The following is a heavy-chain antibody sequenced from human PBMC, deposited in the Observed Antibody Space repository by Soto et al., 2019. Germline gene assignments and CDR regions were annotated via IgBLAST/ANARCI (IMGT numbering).Heavy chain of an antibody. Sequence: GGSLRLSCAASGLTFSTYSLNWVRQAPGKGLEWVSSISPGSSYIYYADSVRGRFTISRDDAENSLYLQMNSLRAEDMAVYYCSTCSGGLCYSIPYWGQGTLVTVSS. J-gene: IGHJ4*02. D-gene: IGHD2-15*01. V-gene: IGHV3-21*01. CDR1: GLTFSTYS. CDR3: STCSGGLCYSIPY. CDR2: ISPGSSYI.